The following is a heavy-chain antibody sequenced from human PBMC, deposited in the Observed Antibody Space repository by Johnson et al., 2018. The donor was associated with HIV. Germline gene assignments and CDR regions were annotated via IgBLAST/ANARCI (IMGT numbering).Heavy chain of an antibody. Sequence: VQLVESGGSVVRPGGSLRLSCAASGFTFDNFAMSWVRQAPGKGLEWVSGINWNGGSTSYADSVKGRFTISRDNAKTSLYLQVNSLGAEDTALYYCAREVSLRVGGTLPPSYALDIWGQGTLVSVSS. D-gene: IGHD1-26*01. CDR2: INWNGGST. V-gene: IGHV3-20*04. CDR3: AREVSLRVGGTLPPSYALDI. J-gene: IGHJ3*02. CDR1: GFTFDNFA.